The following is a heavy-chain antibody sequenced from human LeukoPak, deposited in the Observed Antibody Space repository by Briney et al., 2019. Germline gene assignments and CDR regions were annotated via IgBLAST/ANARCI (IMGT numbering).Heavy chain of an antibody. V-gene: IGHV3-30-3*01. D-gene: IGHD6-6*01. CDR2: ISYDGSNK. CDR1: GFTFSSYA. J-gene: IGHJ4*02. CDR3: ARGGPVAASY. Sequence: PGGSLRLSCAASGFTFSSYAMHWVRQAPGKGLEWVAVISYDGSNKYYADFVKGRFTVSRDNSKNTLYLQMNSLRAEDTAVYYCARGGPVAASYWGQGTLVTVSS.